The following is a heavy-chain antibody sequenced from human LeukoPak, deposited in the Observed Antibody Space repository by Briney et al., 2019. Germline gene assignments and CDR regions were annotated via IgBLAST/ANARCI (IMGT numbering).Heavy chain of an antibody. CDR2: IYYSGST. J-gene: IGHJ5*02. Sequence: SETLSLTCTVSGGSISSSSYYWGWIRQPPGKGLEWIGYIYYSGSTNYNPSLKSRVTISVDTSKNQFSLKLSSVTAADTAVYYCARSGYSSSWYARGWFDPWGQGTLVTVSS. CDR1: GGSISSSSYY. CDR3: ARSGYSSSWYARGWFDP. D-gene: IGHD6-13*01. V-gene: IGHV4-61*05.